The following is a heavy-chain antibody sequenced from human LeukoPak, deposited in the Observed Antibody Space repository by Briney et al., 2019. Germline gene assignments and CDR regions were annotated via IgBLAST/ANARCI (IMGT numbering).Heavy chain of an antibody. CDR2: IYYSGST. J-gene: IGHJ3*02. CDR3: ARDRLRVGDFWSGYDRAFDI. Sequence: SETLSLTCTVSGGSISSGDYYWSWIRQPPGKGLEWIGYIYYSGSTYYNPSLKSRVTISVDTSKNQFSLKLSSVTAADTAVYYCARDRLRVGDFWSGYDRAFDIWGQGTMVTVSS. V-gene: IGHV4-30-4*08. CDR1: GGSISSGDYY. D-gene: IGHD3-3*01.